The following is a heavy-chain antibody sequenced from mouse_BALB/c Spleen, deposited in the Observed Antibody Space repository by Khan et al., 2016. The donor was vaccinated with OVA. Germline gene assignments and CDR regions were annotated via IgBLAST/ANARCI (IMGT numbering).Heavy chain of an antibody. CDR3: AHTSYDPRFFEV. V-gene: IGHV14-3*02. D-gene: IGHD2-3*01. Sequence: EVQLKESGAELVKPGASVRLSCTASGFNIKDTYIHWVKQRPEQGLEWIGRIAPANGNTKYDPKFQDKATITSDTSSNTSYLQLSSLTSEDTAVYYWAHTSYDPRFFEVWGAGTTVTVSS. CDR2: IAPANGNT. CDR1: GFNIKDTY. J-gene: IGHJ1*01.